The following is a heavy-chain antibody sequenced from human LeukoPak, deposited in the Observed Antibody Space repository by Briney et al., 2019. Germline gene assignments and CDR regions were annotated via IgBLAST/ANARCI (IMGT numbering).Heavy chain of an antibody. CDR1: GYTFTGYY. CDR2: MNPNSGNT. Sequence: ASVKVSCKASGYTFTGYYMHWVRQAPGQGLEWMGWMNPNSGNTGYAQKFQGRVTMTRNTSISTAYMELSSLRSEDTAVYYCARAAPLYYYYYYMDVWGKGTTVTVSS. J-gene: IGHJ6*03. V-gene: IGHV1-8*02. CDR3: ARAAPLYYYYYYMDV. D-gene: IGHD2-15*01.